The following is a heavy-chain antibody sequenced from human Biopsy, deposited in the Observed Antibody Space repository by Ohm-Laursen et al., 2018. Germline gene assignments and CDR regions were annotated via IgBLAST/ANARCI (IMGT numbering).Heavy chain of an antibody. J-gene: IGHJ6*02. CDR1: GGSFSGYY. D-gene: IGHD3-16*01. Sequence: SDTLSLTWAVYGGSFSGYYWSWIRQPPGKGLEWIGEINHRGRTNYNPSLKSRVTISVDTSKNQFSLKLRFVTAADTAVYYCARAVDYYDPYYDYGLDVWGQGTTVTVSS. CDR2: INHRGRT. V-gene: IGHV4-34*01. CDR3: ARAVDYYDPYYDYGLDV.